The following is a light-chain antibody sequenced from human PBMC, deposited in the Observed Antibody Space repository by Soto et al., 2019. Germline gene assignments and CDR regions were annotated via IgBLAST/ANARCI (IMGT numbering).Light chain of an antibody. V-gene: IGLV9-49*01. CDR2: VGTGGIVG. CDR1: SGYSNYK. J-gene: IGLJ1*01. Sequence: QLVLTQPPSASASLGASVTLTCTLSSGYSNYKVDWYQQRPGKGPRFVMRVGTGGIVGSKGVGIPDRFSVLGSGLNRYLTIKNIQVEDESDYHCGADHGSGSNFVYVFGTGTKLTVL. CDR3: GADHGSGSNFVYV.